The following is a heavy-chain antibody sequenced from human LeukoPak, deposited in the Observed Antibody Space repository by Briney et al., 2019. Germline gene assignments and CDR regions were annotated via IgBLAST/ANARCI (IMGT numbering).Heavy chain of an antibody. D-gene: IGHD3-10*01. CDR2: IKQDGSEK. V-gene: IGHV3-7*01. CDR3: ARDYYGSGVFWIDP. Sequence: GGSLRLSCAASGFTFSSYWMSWVRQAPGKGQEWVANIKQDGSEKYYVDSVKGRFTISRDNAKNSLYLQMNSLRAEDTAVYYCARDYYGSGVFWIDPWGQGTLVTVSS. CDR1: GFTFSSYW. J-gene: IGHJ5*02.